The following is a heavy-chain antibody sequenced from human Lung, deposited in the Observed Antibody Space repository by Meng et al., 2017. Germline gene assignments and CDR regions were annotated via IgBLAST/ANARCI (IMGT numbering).Heavy chain of an antibody. V-gene: IGHV4-34*01. CDR2: INHSGST. CDR1: GGSFSDYY. D-gene: IGHD4-11*01. Sequence: QGQRQQWGAGLLKPSETLSLTCVVSGGSFSDYYWSWIRPPPGKGLEWIGEINHSGSTNYNPSLESRATISVDTSQNNLSLKLSSVTAADSAVYYCARGPTTMAHDFDYWGQGTLVTVSS. CDR3: ARGPTTMAHDFDY. J-gene: IGHJ4*02.